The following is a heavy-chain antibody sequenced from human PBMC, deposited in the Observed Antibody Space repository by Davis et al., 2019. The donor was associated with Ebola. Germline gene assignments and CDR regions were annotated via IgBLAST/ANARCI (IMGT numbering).Heavy chain of an antibody. V-gene: IGHV1-18*01. CDR2: ISAYNGNT. D-gene: IGHD3-3*01. J-gene: IGHJ6*02. Sequence: ASVKVSCKASGYTFTSYGISWVRQAPGQGLEWMGWISAYNGNTNYAQKLQGRVTMTTDTSTSTAYMELRSLRSDDTAVYYCARDQAFVLRFLEHGMDVWGQGTTVTVSS. CDR1: GYTFTSYG. CDR3: ARDQAFVLRFLEHGMDV.